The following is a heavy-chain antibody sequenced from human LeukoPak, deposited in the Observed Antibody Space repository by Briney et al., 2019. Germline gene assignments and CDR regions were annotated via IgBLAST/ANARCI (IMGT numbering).Heavy chain of an antibody. J-gene: IGHJ4*02. CDR2: ISGSGGST. V-gene: IGHV3-23*01. Sequence: GGSLRLSCAASGFTFSSYAMSWVRQAPGKGLEWVSAISGSGGSTYYADSVKGRFTISRDNSKNTLFLQMSSLRAEDTAVYYCARDRSYDILTGYYKASNWGQGTLVTVSS. CDR1: GFTFSSYA. D-gene: IGHD3-9*01. CDR3: ARDRSYDILTGYYKASN.